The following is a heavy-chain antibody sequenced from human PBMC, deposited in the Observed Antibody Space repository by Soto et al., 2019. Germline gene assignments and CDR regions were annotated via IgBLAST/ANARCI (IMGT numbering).Heavy chain of an antibody. Sequence: EGQLVQSGGGLVQPGGSLRLSCVGSGFTSRGFWMGWVRQAPGKGLEWVANIKEDATQKNYVDSVRGRFTISRDTATISLYLQMNSLRAEDTAVYYCTRDQFWGQGTRVTVSS. J-gene: IGHJ4*02. V-gene: IGHV3-7*05. CDR3: TRDQF. CDR2: IKEDATQK. CDR1: GFTSRGFW.